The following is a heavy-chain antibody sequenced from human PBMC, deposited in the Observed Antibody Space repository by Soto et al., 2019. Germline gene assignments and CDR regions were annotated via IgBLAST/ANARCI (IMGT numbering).Heavy chain of an antibody. Sequence: QVQLQESGPGLVKPSETLSLSCTVSGGSISSYYWSWFRQSPGKRMEWIGYVHHSWGSSYNPSLQSRVAISLDTSKSQFSLKLTSVTATDTAVYYCERQGFGPLHGLVDVWGQGTTVTVSS. D-gene: IGHD3-10*01. CDR3: ERQGFGPLHGLVDV. CDR2: VHHSWGS. CDR1: GGSISSYY. V-gene: IGHV4-59*08. J-gene: IGHJ6*02.